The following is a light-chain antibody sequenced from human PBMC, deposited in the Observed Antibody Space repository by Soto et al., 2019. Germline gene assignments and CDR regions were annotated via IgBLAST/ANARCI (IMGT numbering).Light chain of an antibody. CDR3: QQYDTSPT. V-gene: IGKV3-20*01. Sequence: EIVLTQSPATLSLSPGERATLSCRASQSVSSHLAWYQQKPGQAPRLLIYDASSRATGIPDRFSGSGSGTDFTLTISRLEPEDFAVYHCQQYDTSPTFGQGTKVDIK. CDR2: DAS. J-gene: IGKJ1*01. CDR1: QSVSSH.